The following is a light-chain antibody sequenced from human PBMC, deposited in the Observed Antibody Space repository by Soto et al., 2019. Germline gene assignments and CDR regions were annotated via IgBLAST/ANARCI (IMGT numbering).Light chain of an antibody. CDR3: QQYKSYSPGT. CDR2: DDS. CDR1: QSISSW. V-gene: IGKV1-5*01. Sequence: DIQMTQSPSTLSASVGDRVTITCRASQSISSWLAWDQQKPGKAPKLLIYDDSRVESGVPSRFSGSGSGTEFPPAVSSLQPDDFATYYCQQYKSYSPGTFGQGTKVEIQ. J-gene: IGKJ1*01.